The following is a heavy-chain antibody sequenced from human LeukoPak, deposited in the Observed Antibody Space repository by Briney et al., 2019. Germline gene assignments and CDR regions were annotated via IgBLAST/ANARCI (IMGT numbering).Heavy chain of an antibody. V-gene: IGHV1-2*02. CDR3: ARAYFGYYDFWSGYNYFDY. J-gene: IGHJ4*02. D-gene: IGHD3-3*01. CDR1: GYTFTSYG. Sequence: ASVKVSCKASGYTFTSYGISWVRQAPGQGLEWMGWINPNSGGTNYAQKFQGRVTMTRDTSISTAYMELSRLRSDDTAVYYCARAYFGYYDFWSGYNYFDYWGQGTLVTVSS. CDR2: INPNSGGT.